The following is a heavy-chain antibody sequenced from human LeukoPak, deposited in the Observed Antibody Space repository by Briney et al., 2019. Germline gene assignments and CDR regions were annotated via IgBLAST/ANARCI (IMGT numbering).Heavy chain of an antibody. V-gene: IGHV4-59*08. J-gene: IGHJ4*02. CDR1: GGSISSYY. CDR2: IYYSGST. Sequence: SETLPLTCTVSGGSISSYYWSWIRQPPGKGLEWIGYIYYSGSTNYNPSLKSRVTISVDTSKNQFSLKLSSVTAADTAVYYCARLSYPNSSGYPDYWGQGTLVTVSS. CDR3: ARLSYPNSSGYPDY. D-gene: IGHD3-22*01.